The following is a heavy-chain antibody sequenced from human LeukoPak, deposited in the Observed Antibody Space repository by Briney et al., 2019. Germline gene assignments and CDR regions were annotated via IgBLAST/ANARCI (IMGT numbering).Heavy chain of an antibody. CDR1: GFTFSRYW. CDR3: GRAGNTNWYEGDT. CDR2: IKEDGSQN. D-gene: IGHD1-1*01. V-gene: IGHV3-7*01. J-gene: IGHJ5*02. Sequence: GGSLRLSCAASGFTFSRYWMTWVRQAQGKGLEWVANIKEDGSQNYYVESVKGRFTISRDNARNSLYLQMNSLRAEDTAVYYCGRAGNTNWYEGDTWGQGTLVTVSS.